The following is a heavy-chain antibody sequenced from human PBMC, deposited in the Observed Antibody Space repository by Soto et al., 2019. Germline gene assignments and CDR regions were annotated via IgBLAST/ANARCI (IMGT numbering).Heavy chain of an antibody. D-gene: IGHD1-26*01. V-gene: IGHV1-18*01. CDR1: GYTFTRYG. CDR3: AGVGDRKILNGIEV. Sequence: QVQLVQSGSEVKKPGASVKLSCKSSGYTFTRYGISWVRQSPGQGLEWMGWISAYNGNTNYAQKLQGRVTMTIDTSTSKAYTELGSLRTDDTSEYYCAGVGDRKILNGIEVWGHKATNTVS. CDR2: ISAYNGNT. J-gene: IGHJ6*02.